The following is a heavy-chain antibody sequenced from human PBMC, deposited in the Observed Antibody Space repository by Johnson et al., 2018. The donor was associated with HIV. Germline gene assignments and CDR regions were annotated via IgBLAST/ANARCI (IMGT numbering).Heavy chain of an antibody. CDR1: GFTFSNAW. Sequence: MLLVESGGGLVKPGGSLRLSCVGSGFTFSNAWMSWVRQAPGQGLEWIGRIKSKTDGGTTDYAAPVKGRFTISRDDSKNTLYLQMNSLKTEDTAVYYCTTDPSLVPILVVPAASLDAFDIWGQGTMVTVSS. D-gene: IGHD2-2*01. CDR3: TTDPSLVPILVVPAASLDAFDI. V-gene: IGHV3-15*01. CDR2: IKSKTDGGTT. J-gene: IGHJ3*02.